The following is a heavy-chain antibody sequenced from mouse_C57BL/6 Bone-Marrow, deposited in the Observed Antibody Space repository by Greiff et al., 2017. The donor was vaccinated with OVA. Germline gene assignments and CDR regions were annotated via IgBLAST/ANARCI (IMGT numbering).Heavy chain of an antibody. CDR3: ARTSYYSNHYYYAMDY. J-gene: IGHJ4*01. CDR2: IWSGGST. Sequence: VKLMESGPGLVQPSQSLSITCTVSGFSLTSYGVHWVRQSPGKGLEWLGVIWSGGSTDYNAAFISRLSISKDNSKSQVFYKMNSLQADDTAIYYCARTSYYSNHYYYAMDYWGQGTSVTVSS. CDR1: GFSLTSYG. D-gene: IGHD2-5*01. V-gene: IGHV2-2*01.